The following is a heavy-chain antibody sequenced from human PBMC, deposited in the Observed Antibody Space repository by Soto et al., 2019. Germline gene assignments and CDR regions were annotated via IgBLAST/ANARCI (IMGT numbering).Heavy chain of an antibody. D-gene: IGHD3-10*01. J-gene: IGHJ6*02. CDR1: GGSISSGGYY. CDR3: ARKRGSGSYYNVGSDYYYGMDV. V-gene: IGHV4-31*03. Sequence: PSETLSLTCTVSGGSISSGGYYWSWIRQHPGKGLEWIGYIYYSGSTYYNPSLKSRVTISVDTSKNQFSLKLSSVTAADTDVYYCARKRGSGSYYNVGSDYYYGMDVWGQVTTGTVSS. CDR2: IYYSGST.